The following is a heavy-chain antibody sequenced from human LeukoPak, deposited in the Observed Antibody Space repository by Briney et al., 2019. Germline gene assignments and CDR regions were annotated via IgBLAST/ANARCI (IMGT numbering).Heavy chain of an antibody. V-gene: IGHV1-69*02. Sequence: SVKVSCKASGCTFSNYTIRWVRQAPGQGLEWMGRINPILGIANYAQKFQGRVTITADTSTSTAHMELSRLRSDDTAVYYCAIYLCDYDSSGYSLKYGMDVRGEGATVSVCS. J-gene: IGHJ6*04. CDR1: GCTFSNYT. CDR2: INPILGIA. CDR3: AIYLCDYDSSGYSLKYGMDV. D-gene: IGHD3-22*01.